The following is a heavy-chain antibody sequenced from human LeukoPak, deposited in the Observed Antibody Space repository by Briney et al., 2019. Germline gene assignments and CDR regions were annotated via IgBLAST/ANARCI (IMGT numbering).Heavy chain of an antibody. J-gene: IGHJ4*02. CDR3: TRDTPGIAASVSGG. V-gene: IGHV3-53*01. D-gene: IGHD6-13*01. CDR2: IYSGGNT. Sequence: GGSLRLSCTASGFSVSHNYMNWVRQAPGKGLEWVALIYSGGNTHYADSVKGRITISRDNSKNTLYLQMSSLRVEDTAVYYCTRDTPGIAASVSGGWGQGTLVTVSS. CDR1: GFSVSHNY.